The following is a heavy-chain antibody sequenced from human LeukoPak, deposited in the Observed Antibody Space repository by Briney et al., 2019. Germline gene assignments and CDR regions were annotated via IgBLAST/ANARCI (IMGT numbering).Heavy chain of an antibody. J-gene: IGHJ3*02. CDR3: AKGLYYGSGRLANAFDI. CDR2: ISYDGSNK. D-gene: IGHD3-10*01. CDR1: GFTFSSYG. Sequence: SGGSLRLSCAASGFTFSSYGMHWVRQAPGKGLEWVAVISYDGSNKYYADSVKGRFTISRDNSKNTLYLQMNSLRAEDTAVYYCAKGLYYGSGRLANAFDIWGQGTMVTVSS. V-gene: IGHV3-30*18.